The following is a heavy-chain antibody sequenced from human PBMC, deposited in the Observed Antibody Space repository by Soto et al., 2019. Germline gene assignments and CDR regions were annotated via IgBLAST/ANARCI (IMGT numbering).Heavy chain of an antibody. CDR1: GGSISSGGYS. CDR3: AAGGGLPRYY. D-gene: IGHD5-12*01. V-gene: IGHV4-30-2*01. Sequence: QLQLQESGSGLVKPSQTLSLTCAVSGGSISSGGYSWSWIRQPPGKGLEWIGYTYHSGNTYYNPSLKSRVTIAVDRSNTQFSPKLSSVTAADTAVYSCAAGGGLPRYYWGQGTLVTVSS. J-gene: IGHJ4*02. CDR2: TYHSGNT.